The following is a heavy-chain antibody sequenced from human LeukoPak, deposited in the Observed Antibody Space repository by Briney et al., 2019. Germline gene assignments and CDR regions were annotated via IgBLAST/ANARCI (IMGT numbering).Heavy chain of an antibody. Sequence: PGGSLRLSCAASGFTFSSYGMHWVRQAPGKGLEGVAVIWYDGSNKYYADSVKGRFTISRDNSKNTLYLQMNSLRAEDTAVYYCARDRRDGYNYLSDYWGQGTLVTVSS. V-gene: IGHV3-33*01. CDR3: ARDRRDGYNYLSDY. J-gene: IGHJ4*02. CDR2: IWYDGSNK. D-gene: IGHD5-24*01. CDR1: GFTFSSYG.